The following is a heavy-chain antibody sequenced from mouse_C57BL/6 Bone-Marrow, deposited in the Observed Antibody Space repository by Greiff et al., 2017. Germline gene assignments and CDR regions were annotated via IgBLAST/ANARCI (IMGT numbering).Heavy chain of an antibody. V-gene: IGHV1-85*01. CDR1: GYTFTSYD. J-gene: IGHJ1*03. CDR3: ARDYGSSYWYFDV. D-gene: IGHD1-1*01. Sequence: QVQLQQSGPELVKPGASVKLSCKASGYTFTSYDINWVKQRPGQGLEWIGWFYPRDGSTKYNEKFKGKATLTVDTSSSTAYMELHSLTSADSAVYFCARDYGSSYWYFDVWGTGTTVTVSS. CDR2: FYPRDGST.